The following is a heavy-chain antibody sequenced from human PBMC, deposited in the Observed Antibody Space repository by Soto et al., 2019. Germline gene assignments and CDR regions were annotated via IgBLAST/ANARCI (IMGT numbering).Heavy chain of an antibody. J-gene: IGHJ6*02. Sequence: GGSLRLSCTASGFTFGDYAMSWFRKAPGKGLEWVGFIRSKAYGGTTEYAASVKGRFTISRDDSKSIAYLQMNSLKTEDTAVYYCTRARGSGTYYYYYYYGMDVWGQGTTVTVSS. D-gene: IGHD2-15*01. CDR2: IRSKAYGGTT. CDR1: GFTFGDYA. CDR3: TRARGSGTYYYYYYYGMDV. V-gene: IGHV3-49*03.